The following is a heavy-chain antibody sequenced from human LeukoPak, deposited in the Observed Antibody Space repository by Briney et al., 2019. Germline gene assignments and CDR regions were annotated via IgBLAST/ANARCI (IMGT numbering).Heavy chain of an antibody. CDR2: IIPIFGTA. CDR1: GYTFTSYG. CDR3: ARAISSSWHSLAGYFDY. V-gene: IGHV1-69*13. D-gene: IGHD6-13*01. J-gene: IGHJ4*02. Sequence: GASVKVSCKASGYTFTSYGISWVRQAPGQGLEWMGGIIPIFGTANYAQKFQGRVTITADESTSTAYMELSSLRSEDTAVYYCARAISSSWHSLAGYFDYWGQGTLVTVSS.